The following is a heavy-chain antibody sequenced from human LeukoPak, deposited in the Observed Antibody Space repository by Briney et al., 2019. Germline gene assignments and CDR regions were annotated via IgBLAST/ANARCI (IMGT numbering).Heavy chain of an antibody. J-gene: IGHJ4*02. Sequence: GGSLRLPCTASGFTFSSYWMHWVRQAPGKGLVWVSRINSDGSSTNYADSVKGRFTISRDNAKNTLYLQMNSLRAEDTAVYYCARGAAGFDYWGQGTLVTVSS. D-gene: IGHD6-13*01. CDR2: INSDGSST. V-gene: IGHV3-74*01. CDR3: ARGAAGFDY. CDR1: GFTFSSYW.